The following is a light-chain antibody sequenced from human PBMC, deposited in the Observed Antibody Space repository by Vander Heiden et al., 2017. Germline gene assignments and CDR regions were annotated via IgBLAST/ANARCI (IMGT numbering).Light chain of an antibody. CDR3: QQLNTSPFT. V-gene: IGKV1-9*01. CDR1: QDISTY. Sequence: DIQLIQTPSALSASVGDRVTITCRASQDISTYLAWYQQKPGKAPKILIYVASTLQSGVPSRFRGSRSGTEFTLTIRSLQPVDFATYYSQQLNTSPFTFGPGTTVDI. CDR2: VAS. J-gene: IGKJ3*01.